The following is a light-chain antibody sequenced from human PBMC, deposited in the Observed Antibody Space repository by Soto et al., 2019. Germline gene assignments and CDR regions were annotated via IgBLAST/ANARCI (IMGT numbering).Light chain of an antibody. CDR3: QQYAGSPRT. Sequence: EIVLTQSPGTLSLYPGDTATLSCRASQSVRSNFLAWYQHKPGQAPRLLIHDAYSRATGITDRFSGSGSDRDFTLTSSRLEPEDFAVYYCQQYAGSPRTFGQGNKLEIK. V-gene: IGKV3-20*01. CDR2: DAY. J-gene: IGKJ2*01. CDR1: QSVRSNF.